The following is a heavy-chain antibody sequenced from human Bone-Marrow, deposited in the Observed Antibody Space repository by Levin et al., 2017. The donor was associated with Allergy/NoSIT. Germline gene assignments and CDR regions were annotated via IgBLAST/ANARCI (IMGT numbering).Heavy chain of an antibody. CDR3: AREGSDTAGYDAF. Sequence: SVKVSCKASGGTFRSYAITWVRQAPGLGLEWVGGIVPMFGTPNYAQNFQARVTITADESTNTAYMELRGLTSEDTAVYYCAREGSDTAGYDAFWGQGTRVTVSS. V-gene: IGHV1-69*13. CDR2: IVPMFGTP. J-gene: IGHJ4*02. CDR1: GGTFRSYA. D-gene: IGHD3-9*01.